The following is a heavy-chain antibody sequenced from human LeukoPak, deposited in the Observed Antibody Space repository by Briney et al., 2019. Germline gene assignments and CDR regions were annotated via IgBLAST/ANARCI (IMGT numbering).Heavy chain of an antibody. CDR1: GFTFSSYG. CDR2: INSGNNYI. D-gene: IGHD3-10*02. CDR3: AELGITMIGGV. Sequence: GGTLRLSCAASGFTFSSYGMSWVRQAPGKALEWVSSINSGNNYIYYADSVKGRFTISRDNAKNSLFLQMNSLRADDTAVYYCAELGITMIGGVWGKGTTVTISS. V-gene: IGHV3-21*06. J-gene: IGHJ6*04.